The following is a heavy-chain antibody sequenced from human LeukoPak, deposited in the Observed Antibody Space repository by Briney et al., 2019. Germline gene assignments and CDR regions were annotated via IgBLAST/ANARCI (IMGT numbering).Heavy chain of an antibody. J-gene: IGHJ4*02. CDR3: ASRYSYGYSLDY. Sequence: GRSLRLSCAASGFTFSSYGMHWVRQAPGKGLEWVAVISYDGSNKYYADSVKGRFTISRDNSKNTLYLQMNSLRAEDTAVYYCASRYSYGYSLDYWSQGTLVTVSS. CDR2: ISYDGSNK. V-gene: IGHV3-30*03. CDR1: GFTFSSYG. D-gene: IGHD5-18*01.